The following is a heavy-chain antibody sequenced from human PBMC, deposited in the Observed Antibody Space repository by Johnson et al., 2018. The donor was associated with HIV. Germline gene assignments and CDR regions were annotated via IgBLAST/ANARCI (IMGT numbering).Heavy chain of an antibody. CDR2: IWYDGSNK. CDR3: AKDHRSGLRRHRVAYDAFDV. D-gene: IGHD4-17*01. CDR1: GFTFSSYG. Sequence: VQLVESGGGVVQPGRSLRLSCAASGFTFSSYGMHWVRQAPGKGLEWVAVIWYDGSNKYYADSVKGRFTISRDNPKNTLYLQMNSLRAEDTAVYYCAKDHRSGLRRHRVAYDAFDVWGLGTMVTVSS. V-gene: IGHV3-33*06. J-gene: IGHJ3*01.